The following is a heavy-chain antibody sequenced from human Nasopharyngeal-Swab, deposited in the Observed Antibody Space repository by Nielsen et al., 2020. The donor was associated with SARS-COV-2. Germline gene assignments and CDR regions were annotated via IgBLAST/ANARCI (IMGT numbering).Heavy chain of an antibody. CDR2: ISSGGSTI. CDR1: GFAFSTYS. J-gene: IGHJ4*02. Sequence: GESPKISCAASGFAFSTYSMNWVRQAPGKGLEWLSYISSGGSTIYYADSVKGRFTISRDNAKNSMFLQMNGLRVEDTAIYYCARGPYYWGQGALVTVSS. CDR3: ARGPYY. D-gene: IGHD3-16*01. V-gene: IGHV3-48*04.